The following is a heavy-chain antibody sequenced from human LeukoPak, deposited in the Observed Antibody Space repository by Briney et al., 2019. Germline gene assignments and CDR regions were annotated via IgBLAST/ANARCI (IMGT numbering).Heavy chain of an antibody. CDR2: IWYDGSNK. V-gene: IGHV3-33*06. J-gene: IGHJ1*01. D-gene: IGHD4-23*01. CDR3: AKGYGGNLFSAEYSQH. CDR1: GFTFSSYG. Sequence: PGGSLRLSCAASGFTFSSYGMHWVRQAPGKGLEWVAVIWYDGSNKYYADSVKGRFTISRDNSKNTLYLQMNSLRAEDTAVYYCAKGYGGNLFSAEYSQHWGQGTLVTVSS.